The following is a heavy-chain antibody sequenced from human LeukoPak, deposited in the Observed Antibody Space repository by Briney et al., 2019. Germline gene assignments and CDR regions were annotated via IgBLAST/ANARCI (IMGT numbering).Heavy chain of an antibody. Sequence: SETLSLTCTVSGGSISSYYWSWIRQPAGKGLEWIGRIYTSGSTNYNPSLKSRVTMSVDTSKNQFSLKLGSVTAADTAVYYCARDPGRGYSAAFDIWGQGTMVTVSS. V-gene: IGHV4-4*07. J-gene: IGHJ3*02. D-gene: IGHD5-18*01. CDR2: IYTSGST. CDR1: GGSISSYY. CDR3: ARDPGRGYSAAFDI.